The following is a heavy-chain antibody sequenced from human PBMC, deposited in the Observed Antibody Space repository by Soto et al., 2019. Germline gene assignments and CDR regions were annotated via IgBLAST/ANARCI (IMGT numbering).Heavy chain of an antibody. CDR1: GYTFASYD. Sequence: QVQLVQSGAEVKTPGASVKVSCKASGYTFASYDINWVRQAPGQGLGWMGWMNPNSNNTGYAQKLQGRRTMTRDIALNIAHMELSSLRSEDKAVYYCARSDGYLFNGIESWGQGTMVTVSA. J-gene: IGHJ5*01. D-gene: IGHD2-21*01. V-gene: IGHV1-8*01. CDR3: ARSDGYLFNGIES. CDR2: MNPNSNNT.